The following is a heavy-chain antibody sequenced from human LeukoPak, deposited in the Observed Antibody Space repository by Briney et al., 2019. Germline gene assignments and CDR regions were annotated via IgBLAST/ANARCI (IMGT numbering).Heavy chain of an antibody. CDR3: ARVCVGGDCYESLFDY. D-gene: IGHD2-21*02. CDR1: GGSISSYY. V-gene: IGHV4-59*01. J-gene: IGHJ4*02. Sequence: SETLSLTCTVSGGSISSYYWSWIRQPPGKGLEWIGYIYYSGSTNYNPSLKSRVTISVDTSKNQFSLKLSSVTAADTAVYYCARVCVGGDCYESLFDYWGQGTLVTVSS. CDR2: IYYSGST.